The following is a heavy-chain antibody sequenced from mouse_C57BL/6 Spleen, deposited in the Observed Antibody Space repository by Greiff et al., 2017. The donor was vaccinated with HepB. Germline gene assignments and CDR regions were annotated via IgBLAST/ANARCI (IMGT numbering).Heavy chain of an antibody. V-gene: IGHV1-63*01. CDR3: AREDGTRGFDY. CDR2: IYPGGGYT. D-gene: IGHD4-1*01. J-gene: IGHJ2*01. CDR1: GYTFTNYW. Sequence: VQGVESGAELVRPGTSVKMSCKASGYTFTNYWIGWAKQRPGHGLEWIGDIYPGGGYTNYNEKFKGKATLTADKSSSTAYMQLSSLTSEDSAIYYCAREDGTRGFDYWGQGTTLTVSS.